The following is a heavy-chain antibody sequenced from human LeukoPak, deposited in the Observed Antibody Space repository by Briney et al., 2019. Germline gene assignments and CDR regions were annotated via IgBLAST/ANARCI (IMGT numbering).Heavy chain of an antibody. Sequence: GRSLRLSCAASGFTFSSYGMHWVRQAPGKGLEWVAVISYDGSNKYYADSVKGRFTISRDNSKNTLYLQMNSLRVEDTAVYYCARDLAWGAFDYWGQGTLVTVSS. V-gene: IGHV3-30*03. CDR3: ARDLAWGAFDY. D-gene: IGHD7-27*01. J-gene: IGHJ4*02. CDR1: GFTFSSYG. CDR2: ISYDGSNK.